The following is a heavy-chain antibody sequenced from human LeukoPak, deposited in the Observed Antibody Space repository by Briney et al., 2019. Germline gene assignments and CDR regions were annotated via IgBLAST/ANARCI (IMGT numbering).Heavy chain of an antibody. J-gene: IGHJ4*02. V-gene: IGHV1-46*01. CDR1: GYTFTSYY. CDR2: INPSSGST. Sequence: ASVKVSCKASGYTFTSYYIHWVRQAPGQGLEWMGIINPSSGSTSYAQKFQGRVTMSRDTSTSTVYMELGSLTSEDTAVYYCARDGRDGYNYMFPFDYWGQGTLVTVSS. D-gene: IGHD5-24*01. CDR3: ARDGRDGYNYMFPFDY.